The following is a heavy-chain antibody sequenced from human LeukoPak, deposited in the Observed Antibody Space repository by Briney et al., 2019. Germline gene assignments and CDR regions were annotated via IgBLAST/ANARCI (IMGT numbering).Heavy chain of an antibody. Sequence: GGSLRLSCAASGFTFSSYSMNWVRQAPGKGLEWVAVISFNGTDTFYADSVKGRFTISRDNSKNTLYLQMNKLRGDDTAVYYCARPRALVTRISSFDMWGQGTMVTVSS. V-gene: IGHV3-30*03. D-gene: IGHD2/OR15-2a*01. CDR3: ARPRALVTRISSFDM. J-gene: IGHJ3*02. CDR2: ISFNGTDT. CDR1: GFTFSSYS.